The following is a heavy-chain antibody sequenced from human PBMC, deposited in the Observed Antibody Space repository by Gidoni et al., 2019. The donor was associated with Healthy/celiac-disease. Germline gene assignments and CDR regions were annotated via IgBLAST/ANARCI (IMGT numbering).Heavy chain of an antibody. D-gene: IGHD3-22*01. CDR2: ISYDGSNK. J-gene: IGHJ4*02. CDR1: GFTFSSYG. CDR3: AKEPYYYDSSGYYADY. V-gene: IGHV3-30*18. Sequence: QVQLVESGGGVVQPGRSLRLSCSASGFTFSSYGMHWVRQAPGKGLEWVAVISYDGSNKYYADSVKGRFTISRDNSENTLYLQMNSLRAEDTAVYYCAKEPYYYDSSGYYADYWGQGTLVTVSS.